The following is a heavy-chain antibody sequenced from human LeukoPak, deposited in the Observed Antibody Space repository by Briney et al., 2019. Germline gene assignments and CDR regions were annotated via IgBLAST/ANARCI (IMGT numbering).Heavy chain of an antibody. Sequence: ASVKVSCKAPGGTFSSYALSWVRQAPGRGLEWMGRVIPIFDTAHYTQRFQGRVTFTADKSTGTAFMELSSLRSEDTATYYCVRAYDTSGPQKTLFDFWGQGTPVTVSS. V-gene: IGHV1-69*06. CDR2: VIPIFDTA. J-gene: IGHJ4*02. CDR3: VRAYDTSGPQKTLFDF. D-gene: IGHD3-22*01. CDR1: GGTFSSYA.